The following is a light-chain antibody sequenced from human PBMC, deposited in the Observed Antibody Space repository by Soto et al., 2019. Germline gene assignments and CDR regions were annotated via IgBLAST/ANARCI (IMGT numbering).Light chain of an antibody. CDR3: CSYAGFYTSV. CDR1: SSDVGGYKF. CDR2: EVS. J-gene: IGLJ1*01. V-gene: IGLV2-11*01. Sequence: QSALTQPRSVSGSPGQSVTISCTGTSSDVGGYKFVSWYQQHPGKAPKFMIYEVSKRPSGVPDRFSGSKSGNTAFLTISGLQAEDEADYSCCSYAGFYTSVFGTGTKVTGL.